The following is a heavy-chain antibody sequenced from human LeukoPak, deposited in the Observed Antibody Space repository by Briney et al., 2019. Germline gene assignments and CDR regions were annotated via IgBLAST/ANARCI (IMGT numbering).Heavy chain of an antibody. Sequence: GGSLRLSCAASGFTFSSYGMHWVRQAPGKGLEWVAFIRYDGSNKYYADSVKGRFTISRDNSKNTLYLQMNSLRAADTAVYYCSNDGGYSSSWYGGYYFDYWGQGTLVTVSS. CDR3: SNDGGYSSSWYGGYYFDY. J-gene: IGHJ4*02. D-gene: IGHD6-13*01. CDR1: GFTFSSYG. V-gene: IGHV3-30*02. CDR2: IRYDGSNK.